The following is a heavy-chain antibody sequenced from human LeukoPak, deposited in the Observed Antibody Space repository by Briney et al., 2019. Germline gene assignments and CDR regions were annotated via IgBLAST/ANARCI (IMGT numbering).Heavy chain of an antibody. CDR1: GGSINSSSYY. D-gene: IGHD3-10*01. Sequence: SETQSLTCTVSGGSINSSSYYWGWIRQPPGKGLEWIGTIYHSGSTYYNLSLKSRVTISVDTSKNQFSLKLSSVTAADTAVYYCARSLLWFGEEGLRFDPWGQGTLVTVSS. V-gene: IGHV4-39*07. CDR2: IYHSGST. J-gene: IGHJ5*02. CDR3: ARSLLWFGEEGLRFDP.